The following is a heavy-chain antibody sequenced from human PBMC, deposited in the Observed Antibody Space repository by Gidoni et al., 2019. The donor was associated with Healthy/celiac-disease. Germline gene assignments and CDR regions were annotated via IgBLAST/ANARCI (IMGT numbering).Heavy chain of an antibody. J-gene: IGHJ6*02. CDR1: GGSISSSNW. D-gene: IGHD1-26*01. CDR3: ARTNIVGATRYYYYGMDV. CDR2: IYHSWST. V-gene: IGHV4-4*02. Sequence: QVQLQESGPGLVKPSGTLSLTCPVPGGSISSSNWWSWVRQPPGKGLEWIGEIYHSWSTNSNPSLKSRVTISVDKSKDQFSLKLSSVTAADTAVYYCARTNIVGATRYYYYGMDVWGQGTTVTVS.